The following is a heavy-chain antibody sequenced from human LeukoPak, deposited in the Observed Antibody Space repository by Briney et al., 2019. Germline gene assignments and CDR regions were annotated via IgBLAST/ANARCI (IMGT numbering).Heavy chain of an antibody. V-gene: IGHV5-51*01. Sequence: PGESLKISCKGSGYSFTSYWIGWVRQMPGKGLGWMGIIYPGDSDTRYSPSFQGQVTISADKSISTAYLQWSSLKASDTAMYYCARTGYSSGWGHDYWGQGTLVTVSS. CDR2: IYPGDSDT. J-gene: IGHJ4*02. D-gene: IGHD6-19*01. CDR3: ARTGYSSGWGHDY. CDR1: GYSFTSYW.